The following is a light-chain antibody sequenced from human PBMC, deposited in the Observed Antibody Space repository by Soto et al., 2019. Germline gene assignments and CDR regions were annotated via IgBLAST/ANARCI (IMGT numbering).Light chain of an antibody. CDR2: EVN. Sequence: QSVLAQPSSVSGSPGQSITISCTGTSTDVGGYNYVSWYQHHPGKGPKLLIYEVNNRPSGVSDRFSGSKSGNKASLTISNLEAEDESDYYCGSYTSTDTPFVFGTGTKATVL. J-gene: IGLJ1*01. CDR3: GSYTSTDTPFV. V-gene: IGLV2-14*01. CDR1: STDVGGYNY.